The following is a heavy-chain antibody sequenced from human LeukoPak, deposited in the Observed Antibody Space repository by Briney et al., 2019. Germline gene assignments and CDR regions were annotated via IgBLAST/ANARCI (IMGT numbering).Heavy chain of an antibody. CDR1: GFTFSSYG. CDR2: IWYDGSNK. D-gene: IGHD1-26*01. J-gene: IGHJ4*02. CDR3: ARGIVGATVPYYFDY. Sequence: GRSLRLSCAASGFTFSSYGMHWVRQAPGKGLEWLAVIWYDGSNKYYADSVKGRFTISRDNSKNTLYPQMNSLRAEDTAVYYCARGIVGATVPYYFDYWGQGTLVTVSS. V-gene: IGHV3-33*01.